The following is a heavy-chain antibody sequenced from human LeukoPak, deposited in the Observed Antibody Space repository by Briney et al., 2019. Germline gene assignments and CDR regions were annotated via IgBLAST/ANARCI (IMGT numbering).Heavy chain of an antibody. CDR3: ASWGELLVGY. J-gene: IGHJ4*02. Sequence: SETLSLTCTVSGGSISSSSYYWGWIRQPPGKGLEWIGSIYYSGSTYYNPSLKSRVTISVDTSKNQFSLKLSSVTAADTAVYYCASWGELLVGYWGQGTLVTVSS. CDR2: IYYSGST. CDR1: GGSISSSSYY. D-gene: IGHD1-26*01. V-gene: IGHV4-39*01.